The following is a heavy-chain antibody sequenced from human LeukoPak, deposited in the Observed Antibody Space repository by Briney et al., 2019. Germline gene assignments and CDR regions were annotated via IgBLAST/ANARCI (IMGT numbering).Heavy chain of an antibody. J-gene: IGHJ4*02. CDR2: ISWNSGSI. CDR3: VKAYGY. CDR1: GFTFDDYA. Sequence: GGSLRLSCAASGFTFDDYAMHWVRQAPGKGLEWVSGISWNSGSIGYADSVKGRFTISRDNAENSLYLQMNSLRAEDTALYYCVKAYGYWGQGTLVTVSS. D-gene: IGHD3-16*01. V-gene: IGHV3-9*01.